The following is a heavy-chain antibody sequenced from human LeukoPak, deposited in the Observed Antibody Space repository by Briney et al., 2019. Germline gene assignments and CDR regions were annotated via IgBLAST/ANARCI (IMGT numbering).Heavy chain of an antibody. CDR2: SRGSGGAT. Sequence: GGSLRPSCAASGFTFSSFGMSWVRQSPETGLEWVSVSRGSGGATHYAESVKGRFTISRDNSKNTLYLEMCRLRAQDTAVCYCAQGEEFNGYFGYSWGQGTLVTVSS. D-gene: IGHD3-22*01. CDR3: AQGEEFNGYFGYS. V-gene: IGHV3-23*01. CDR1: GFTFSSFG. J-gene: IGHJ4*02.